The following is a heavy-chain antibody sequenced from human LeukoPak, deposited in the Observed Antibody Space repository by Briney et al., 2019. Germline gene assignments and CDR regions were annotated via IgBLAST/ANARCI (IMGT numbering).Heavy chain of an antibody. D-gene: IGHD2-2*01. Sequence: SVKVSCKASGGTFSSYAISWVRQAPGQGLEWMGGIIPIFGTANYAQKFQGRVTITADESTSTAYMELGSLRSEDTAVYYCARRYCSSTSCSHSPLGYWGQGTLVTVSS. J-gene: IGHJ4*02. CDR1: GGTFSSYA. V-gene: IGHV1-69*01. CDR2: IIPIFGTA. CDR3: ARRYCSSTSCSHSPLGY.